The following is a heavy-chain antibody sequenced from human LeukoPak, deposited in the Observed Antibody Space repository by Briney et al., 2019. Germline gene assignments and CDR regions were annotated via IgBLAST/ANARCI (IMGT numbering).Heavy chain of an antibody. CDR1: GFTVSSNY. V-gene: IGHV3-53*01. Sequence: PGGSLRLSCAASGFTVSSNYMSWVRQAPGKGLEWVSVIYSGGSTYHADSVKGRFTISRDNSKNTLYLQMNSLRAEDTAVYYCAKESRGWYGDYWGQGTLVTVSS. J-gene: IGHJ4*02. D-gene: IGHD6-19*01. CDR2: IYSGGST. CDR3: AKESRGWYGDY.